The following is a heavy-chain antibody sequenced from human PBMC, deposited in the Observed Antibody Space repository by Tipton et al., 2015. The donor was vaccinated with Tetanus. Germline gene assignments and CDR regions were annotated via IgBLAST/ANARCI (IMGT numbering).Heavy chain of an antibody. D-gene: IGHD3-22*01. CDR1: GDSFTNNIYY. V-gene: IGHV4-39*01. J-gene: IGHJ3*02. CDR2: INYSGST. Sequence: TLSLTCTVSGDSFTNNIYYWAWIRQPPGKGLEWIASINYSGSTFYNPSLKSRVTIFVDKSKNQFSLRLSSVTAAETAVYYCARRFYDSSGYSFDIWGQGTMVTASS. CDR3: ARRFYDSSGYSFDI.